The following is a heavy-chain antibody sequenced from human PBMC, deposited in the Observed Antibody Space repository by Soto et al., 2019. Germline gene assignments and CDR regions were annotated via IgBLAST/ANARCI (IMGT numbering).Heavy chain of an antibody. Sequence: QVQLVQSGAEVKKPGSSVKVSCKASGGTFSSYTISWVRQAPGQGLEWMGRIIPILGIANYAQKFQGRVTITADKSTSTAYMELSSLRSEDTAVYYCARLSVEAEQDNYYYYMDVWGKGTTVTVSS. D-gene: IGHD1-1*01. CDR1: GGTFSSYT. CDR2: IIPILGIA. J-gene: IGHJ6*03. CDR3: ARLSVEAEQDNYYYYMDV. V-gene: IGHV1-69*02.